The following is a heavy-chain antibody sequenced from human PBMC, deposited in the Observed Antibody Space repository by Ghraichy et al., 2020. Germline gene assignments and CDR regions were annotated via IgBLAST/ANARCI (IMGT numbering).Heavy chain of an antibody. J-gene: IGHJ4*02. Sequence: GGSLRLSCAASGFTVSSNYMSWVRQAPGKGLEWVSVIYSGGSTYYADSVKGRFTISRDNSKNTLYLQMNSLRAEDTAVYYCARDDYGDFSFDYWGQGTLVTVSS. V-gene: IGHV3-53*01. CDR1: GFTVSSNY. CDR2: IYSGGST. CDR3: ARDDYGDFSFDY. D-gene: IGHD4-17*01.